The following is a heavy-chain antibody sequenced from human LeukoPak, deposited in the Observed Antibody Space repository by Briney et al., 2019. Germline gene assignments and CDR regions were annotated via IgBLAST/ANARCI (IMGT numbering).Heavy chain of an antibody. D-gene: IGHD3-10*01. CDR2: IYYSRST. J-gene: IGHJ5*02. V-gene: IGHV4-39*01. Sequence: PSETLSLTCTVSGGSISSSSYYWGWIRQPPGKGLEWIGSIYYSRSTYYNPSLKSRVTISVDTSKYQFSLKLSSVTAADTAVYYCARPGWFDPWGQGTLVTVSS. CDR3: ARPGWFDP. CDR1: GGSISSSSYY.